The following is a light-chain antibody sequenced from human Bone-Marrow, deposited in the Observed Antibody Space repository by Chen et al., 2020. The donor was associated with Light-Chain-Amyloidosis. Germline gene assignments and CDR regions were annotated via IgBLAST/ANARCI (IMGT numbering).Light chain of an antibody. CDR1: SGSIATNY. CDR2: EDD. Sequence: NFMLTQPHSVSESPGKTVILSCTRSSGSIATNYVQWYQQRPGRSPTTVIYEDDQRPSGVLDRFSGSIDRSSTSASLTISGLKTEDEADYYCQSYQGSSQGVFGGGTKLTVL. CDR3: QSYQGSSQGV. V-gene: IGLV6-57*01. J-gene: IGLJ3*02.